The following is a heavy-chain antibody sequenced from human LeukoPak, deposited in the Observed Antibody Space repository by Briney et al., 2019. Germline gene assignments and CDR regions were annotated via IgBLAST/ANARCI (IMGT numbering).Heavy chain of an antibody. J-gene: IGHJ4*02. CDR2: IRSKSYGGTT. D-gene: IGHD5-18*01. V-gene: IGHV3-49*03. Sequence: GGSLRLSCTAFGFTFGDYAMSWFRQAPGKGLEWVGFIRSKSYGGTTEYAASVKGRFIISRDESKNIAYLQMNSLKTEDTGVYFCAHRNTAMVRVDYWGQGTLVTVSS. CDR1: GFTFGDYA. CDR3: AHRNTAMVRVDY.